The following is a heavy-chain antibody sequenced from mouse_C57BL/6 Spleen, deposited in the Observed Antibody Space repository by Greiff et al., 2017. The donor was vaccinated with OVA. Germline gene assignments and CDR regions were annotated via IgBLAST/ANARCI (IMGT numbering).Heavy chain of an antibody. CDR1: GFTFSDYY. CDR3: ARHYYGSSYRYYAMDY. J-gene: IGHJ4*01. Sequence: EVKLVESGGGLVQPGGSLKLSCAASGFTFSDYYMYWVRQTPEKRLEWVAYISNGGGSTYYPDTVKGRFTISRDNAKNTLYLQMSRLKSEDTAMYYCARHYYGSSYRYYAMDYWGQGTSVTVSS. V-gene: IGHV5-12*01. CDR2: ISNGGGST. D-gene: IGHD1-1*01.